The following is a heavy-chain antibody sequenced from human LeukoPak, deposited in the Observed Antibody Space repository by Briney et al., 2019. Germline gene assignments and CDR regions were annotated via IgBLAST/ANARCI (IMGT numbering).Heavy chain of an antibody. CDR1: GGTFSSYA. D-gene: IGHD5-12*01. CDR2: IIPIFGTA. J-gene: IGHJ6*04. Sequence: GASVKVSCKASGGTFSSYAISWVRQAPGQGLEWMGGIIPIFGTANYAQKFQGRVTITADESTSTAYMELSSLRSEDTAVYYCARAPRGSGYDPYYYYGMDVWDKGTTVTVSS. V-gene: IGHV1-69*13. CDR3: ARAPRGSGYDPYYYYGMDV.